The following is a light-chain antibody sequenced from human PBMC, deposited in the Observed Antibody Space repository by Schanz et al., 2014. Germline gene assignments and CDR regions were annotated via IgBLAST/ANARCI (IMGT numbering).Light chain of an antibody. CDR2: DVT. CDR1: SSDIGGYNY. J-gene: IGLJ3*02. V-gene: IGLV2-14*03. CDR3: TSYTSSNTLL. Sequence: QSALTQPASVSGSPGQSITISCTGTSSDIGGYNYVCWYQQHPGKAPKLMIFDVTYRPSGVSTRFSASKSGNTASLTISGLQAEDEADYYCTSYTSSNTLLFGGGTKLTVL.